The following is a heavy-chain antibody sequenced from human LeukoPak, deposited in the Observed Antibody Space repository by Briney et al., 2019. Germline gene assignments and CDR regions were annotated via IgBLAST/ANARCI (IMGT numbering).Heavy chain of an antibody. V-gene: IGHV1-8*01. D-gene: IGHD3-22*01. CDR2: MNPNSGNT. CDR1: GYTFTSYD. J-gene: IGHJ5*02. CDR3: AREWFMGHWFDP. Sequence: ASVKVSCKASGYTFTSYDINWVRQATGQGLEWMGWMNPNSGNTGYAQKFQGRVTMTRNTSISTAYMELSSLRSEDTAVYYCAREWFMGHWFDPWGQGTLVTVSS.